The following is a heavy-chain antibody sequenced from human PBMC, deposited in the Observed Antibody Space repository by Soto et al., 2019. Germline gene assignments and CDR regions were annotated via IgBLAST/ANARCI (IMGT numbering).Heavy chain of an antibody. CDR2: VIPIFGTP. CDR1: GGTFSTYA. Sequence: QVQLVQSGAEVKKPGSSVKVSCKAPGGTFSTYAISWGRQAPGQGLEWMGGVIPIFGTPKYAQKFQGRVTIPADESTSTGYMELRSLRSEDTAVYYCARSQGGSSSLDIYYYYYYGMDVWGQGTTVTVSS. J-gene: IGHJ6*02. V-gene: IGHV1-69*01. D-gene: IGHD2-15*01. CDR3: ARSQGGSSSLDIYYYYYYGMDV.